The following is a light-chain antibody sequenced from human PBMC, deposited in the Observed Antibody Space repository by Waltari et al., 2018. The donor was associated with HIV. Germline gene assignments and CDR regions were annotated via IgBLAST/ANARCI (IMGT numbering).Light chain of an antibody. CDR2: RTE. V-gene: IGLV1-47*01. J-gene: IGLJ2*01. CDR3: AAWDDSLSAL. CDR1: SSNIGSNY. Sequence: QSVLTQPPSASGTPGQRVTISCSGASSNIGSNYVYWYQELPGTAPKLLIYRTEQRSSGVPDRFSGSKSGTSASLAISGLRSEDEADYYCAAWDDSLSALFGGGTRLTVL.